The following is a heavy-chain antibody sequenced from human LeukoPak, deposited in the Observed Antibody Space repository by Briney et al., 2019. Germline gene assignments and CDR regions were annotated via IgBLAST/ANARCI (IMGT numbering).Heavy chain of an antibody. V-gene: IGHV3-48*03. J-gene: IGHJ5*02. CDR2: ITSNGNTI. D-gene: IGHD3-10*01. Sequence: AGGSLRLSCAASGFTFSSYEMNWVRQAPGKGLEWISYITSNGNTIYYADSVKGRFTISRDNAKNSLYLQMNSLRAEDTGLYYCASHDGAFDPWGQGTLVTVSS. CDR1: GFTFSSYE. CDR3: ASHDGAFDP.